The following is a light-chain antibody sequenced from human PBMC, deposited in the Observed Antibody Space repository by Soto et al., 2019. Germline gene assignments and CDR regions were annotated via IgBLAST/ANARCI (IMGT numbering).Light chain of an antibody. CDR3: QQYHNWPPIT. CDR2: GAS. V-gene: IGKV3-15*01. Sequence: EVVMTQSPATLSVSPGDTATLSCSASQSISSSLAWYQQKPGQPHRLLIYGASTRATGVPARFSGFVSGTQFTLTISSLQSEDFAVYYCQQYHNWPPITFGQGTRLEIK. J-gene: IGKJ5*01. CDR1: QSISSS.